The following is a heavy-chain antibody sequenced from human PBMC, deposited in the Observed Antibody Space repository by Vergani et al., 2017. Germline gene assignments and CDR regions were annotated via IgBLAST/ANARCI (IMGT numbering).Heavy chain of an antibody. CDR1: GLTFSSYG. CDR2: IWYDGSNK. CDR3: ARDPQHYYDSSGYYLGWVDP. J-gene: IGHJ5*02. D-gene: IGHD3-22*01. V-gene: IGHV3-33*01. Sequence: QVQLVESGGGVVQPGRSLRLSCAASGLTFSSYGMHWVRQAPGKGLEWVAVIWYDGSNKYYADSVKGRFTISRDNSKNTLYLQMNSLRAEDTAVYYCARDPQHYYDSSGYYLGWVDPWGQGTLVTVSS.